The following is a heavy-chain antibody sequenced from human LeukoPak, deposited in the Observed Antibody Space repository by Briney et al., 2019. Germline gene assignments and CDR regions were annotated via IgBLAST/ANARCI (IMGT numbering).Heavy chain of an antibody. D-gene: IGHD5-18*01. V-gene: IGHV3-11*01. CDR1: GFTFSDYY. J-gene: IGHJ4*02. CDR2: ISSSGSTI. Sequence: GGSLRLSCAASGFTFSDYYMSWIRQAPGKGLEWVSYISSSGSTIYYADSVKGRFTISRDNAKNSLYLQMNSLRAEDTAVYYCAKDLLGRRGYSYGHGLFDYWGQGTLVTVSS. CDR3: AKDLLGRRGYSYGHGLFDY.